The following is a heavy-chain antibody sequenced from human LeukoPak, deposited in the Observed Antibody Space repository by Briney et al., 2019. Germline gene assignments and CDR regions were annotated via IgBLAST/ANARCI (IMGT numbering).Heavy chain of an antibody. V-gene: IGHV4-4*02. CDR1: AGSISSRNW. D-gene: IGHD3-22*01. CDR3: ARSAGYYDGTNYYSGDFDY. CDR2: MSHSGST. J-gene: IGHJ4*02. Sequence: PSGTLSLTCAVSAGSISSRNWWSWVRQSPGKGLEWIGEMSHSGSTNYNPSLESRVTMSVDKSKNQFSLKLSSVTAADTAVYYCARSAGYYDGTNYYSGDFDYWGQGTLVTVSS.